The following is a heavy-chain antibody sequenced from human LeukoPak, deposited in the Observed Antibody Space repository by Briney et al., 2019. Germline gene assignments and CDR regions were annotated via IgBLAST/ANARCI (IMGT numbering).Heavy chain of an antibody. CDR2: SYPGDSDT. Sequence: GESLKISCKGSGYTFINYWIGWVGQMPGKGLEWMGISYPGDSDTRYSPSFQGQVTSSADKSISTAYLQWSSLGPSDTAMYYCVRHGRDHDILTGYYILGMDVWAKGTTVIVSS. D-gene: IGHD3-9*01. J-gene: IGHJ6*04. V-gene: IGHV5-51*01. CDR3: VRHGRDHDILTGYYILGMDV. CDR1: GYTFINYW.